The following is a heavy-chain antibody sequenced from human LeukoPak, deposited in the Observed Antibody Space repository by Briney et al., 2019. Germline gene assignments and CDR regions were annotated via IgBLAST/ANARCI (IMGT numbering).Heavy chain of an antibody. V-gene: IGHV3-11*04. CDR1: GFTFSDYY. J-gene: IGHJ4*02. CDR2: ISSSGSNI. D-gene: IGHD3-9*01. Sequence: PGGSLRLSCAASGFTFSDYYMSWIRQTPGKGLVWVSYISSSGSNIYYADSVKGRFTISRDNAKNSLYLQMNSLRAEDTAVYYCTRQVQTYYDILTGHRGYFDYSGQGTLVTVSS. CDR3: TRQVQTYYDILTGHRGYFDY.